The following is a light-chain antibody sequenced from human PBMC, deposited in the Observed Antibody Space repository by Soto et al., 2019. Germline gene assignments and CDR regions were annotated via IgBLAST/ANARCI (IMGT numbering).Light chain of an antibody. CDR1: QRVSSN. CDR2: GAS. V-gene: IGKV3-15*01. J-gene: IGKJ4*01. CDR3: QQYNNWPPDT. Sequence: EIVMTQSPAPLSVSPGARATLSCRASQRVSSNLAWYQQKPGQAPRLLIYGASIGATGIPARFSGSGSGTEFTLTISSLQSEDFGVYYCQQYNNWPPDTFGGGTKVEIK.